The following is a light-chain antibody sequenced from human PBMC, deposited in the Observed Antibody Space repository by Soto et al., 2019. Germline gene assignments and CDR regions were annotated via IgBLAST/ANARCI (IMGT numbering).Light chain of an antibody. CDR2: TAS. CDR1: QNINRY. Sequence: DIQMTQSPSSLSASFGDRFTITFRASQNINRYLNWYQHKPGQAPKLLIYTASTLQSGVPSRFSGSGSGTDFTLTINSLQPEDFATYYCQQAKSFPLTFGQGTRLEIK. CDR3: QQAKSFPLT. J-gene: IGKJ5*01. V-gene: IGKV1-12*01.